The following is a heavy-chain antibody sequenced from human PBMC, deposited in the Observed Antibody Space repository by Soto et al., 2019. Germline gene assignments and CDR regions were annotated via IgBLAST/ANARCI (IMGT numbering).Heavy chain of an antibody. CDR1: GYTFTSYA. V-gene: IGHV1-3*01. J-gene: IGHJ2*01. CDR3: ARGASSVTTFYFDL. D-gene: IGHD4-17*01. CDR2: INPGNGNT. Sequence: GASVKVSCKASGYTFTSYAIHWVRQAPGQRLEWMGWINPGNGNTKNSQKFQGRVTITRDTFASTAYMELSSLRSEDTAVYYCARGASSVTTFYFDLWGRGTLVTV.